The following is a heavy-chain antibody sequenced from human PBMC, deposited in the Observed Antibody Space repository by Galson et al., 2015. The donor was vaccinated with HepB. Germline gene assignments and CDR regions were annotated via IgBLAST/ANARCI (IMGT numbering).Heavy chain of an antibody. CDR3: AREAYYYGSGIRPPARGWFDP. CDR1: GYTFTSYY. J-gene: IGHJ5*02. D-gene: IGHD3-10*01. CDR2: INPSGGST. V-gene: IGHV1-46*01. Sequence: SVKVSCKASGYTFTSYYMHWVRQAPGQGLEWMGIINPSGGSTSYAQKFQGRVTMTRDTSTSTVYMELSSLRSEDTAVYYCAREAYYYGSGIRPPARGWFDPWGQGTLVTVSS.